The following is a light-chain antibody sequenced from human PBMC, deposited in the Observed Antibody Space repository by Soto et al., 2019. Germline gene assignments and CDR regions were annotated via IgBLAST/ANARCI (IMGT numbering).Light chain of an antibody. CDR3: QTWGPGYQI. J-gene: IGLJ2*01. V-gene: IGLV4-69*01. Sequence: QSVLTQSPSASASLGASVKLTCSLTGGHPNQAVAWHQQLPDRAPRYFLTINPDGSPSKGDGIPDRFSGSSSGAERYLIISRLQSEDEADYYCQTWGPGYQIFGGGTKLTVL. CDR1: GGHPNQA. CDR2: INPDGSP.